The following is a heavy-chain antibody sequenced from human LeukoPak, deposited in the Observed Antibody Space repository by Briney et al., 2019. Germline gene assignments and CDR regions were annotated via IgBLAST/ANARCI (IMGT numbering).Heavy chain of an antibody. V-gene: IGHV3-23*01. CDR3: AKNHYSSSRDYFDY. Sequence: GGSLRLSCAASGFTFGTYALTWVRQAPGKGLEWVSVISGSGASTNYADSVKGRFIISRDNSKNTLYLQMNSLRAEDTAVYYCAKNHYSSSRDYFDYWGQGTLVTVSS. J-gene: IGHJ4*02. D-gene: IGHD6-13*01. CDR2: ISGSGAST. CDR1: GFTFGTYA.